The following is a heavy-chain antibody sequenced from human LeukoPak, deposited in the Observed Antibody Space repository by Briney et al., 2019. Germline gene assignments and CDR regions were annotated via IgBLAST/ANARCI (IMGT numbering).Heavy chain of an antibody. CDR3: AKGMGPYCDGDCSGRILDF. D-gene: IGHD2-21*02. CDR2: ISDSGGST. J-gene: IGHJ4*02. CDR1: GFTFSSYA. Sequence: GGSLRLSCAASGFTFSSYAMSWVRQAPGKGLEWVSVISDSGGSTIHSDSVKGRFTISRDNSKNVLYLQMDSLRDVDTAIYYCAKGMGPYCDGDCSGRILDFWGQGTLVTVSS. V-gene: IGHV3-23*01.